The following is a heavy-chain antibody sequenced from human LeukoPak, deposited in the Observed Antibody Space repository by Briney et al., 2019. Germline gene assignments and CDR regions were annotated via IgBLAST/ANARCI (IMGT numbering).Heavy chain of an antibody. CDR1: GYSFTSYW. V-gene: IGHV5-51*01. CDR2: IYPGDSDT. CDR3: ARRGGGSGWTYDAFDI. J-gene: IGHJ3*02. D-gene: IGHD6-19*01. Sequence: PGESLKISCKGSGYSFTSYWIGWVRQMPGKGLEWMGIIYPGDSDTRYSPSFQGQVTISADKSISTAYLQWSSLKASDTAMYYCARRGGGSGWTYDAFDIWGQGTMATVSS.